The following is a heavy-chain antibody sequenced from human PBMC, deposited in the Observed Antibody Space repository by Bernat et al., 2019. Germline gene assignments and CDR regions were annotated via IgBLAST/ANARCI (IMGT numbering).Heavy chain of an antibody. J-gene: IGHJ6*02. CDR2: IYSGGST. V-gene: IGHV3-53*01. Sequence: EVQLVESGGGLIQPGGSLRLSCAASGLTVSSNYMSWVRQAPGKGLEWVSVIYSGGSTYYADSVKGRFTISRDNSKNTLYLQMNSLRAEDTAVYYCARAVQSLYYYYGMDVWGQGTTVTVSS. D-gene: IGHD6-6*01. CDR3: ARAVQSLYYYYGMDV. CDR1: GLTVSSNY.